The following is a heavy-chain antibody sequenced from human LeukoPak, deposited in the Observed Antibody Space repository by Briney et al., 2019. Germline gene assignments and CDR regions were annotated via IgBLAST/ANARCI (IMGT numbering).Heavy chain of an antibody. CDR3: AKKMATAGKYFFDY. Sequence: GGSLRLSCAASGFIFSNYGMSWVRQAPGKGLEWVSYISSSSTIYYADSAKGRFTISRDNAKNSLYLQMNSLRADDTAVYYCAKKMATAGKYFFDYWVQATLVTVSS. J-gene: IGHJ4*02. V-gene: IGHV3-48*01. D-gene: IGHD5-24*01. CDR1: GFIFSNYG. CDR2: ISSSSTI.